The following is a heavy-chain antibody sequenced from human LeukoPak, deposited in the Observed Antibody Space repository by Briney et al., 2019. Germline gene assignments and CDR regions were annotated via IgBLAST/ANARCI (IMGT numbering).Heavy chain of an antibody. J-gene: IGHJ3*02. CDR1: GGSISSSSYY. CDR2: IYYSGST. Sequence: SETLSLTCTVSGGSISSSSYYWGWIRQPPGKGLEWIGSIYYSGSTYYNPSLKSRVTISVDTSKNQFSLKLSSVTAADTAVYHCARHDAFDIWGQGTMVTVSS. V-gene: IGHV4-39*01. CDR3: ARHDAFDI.